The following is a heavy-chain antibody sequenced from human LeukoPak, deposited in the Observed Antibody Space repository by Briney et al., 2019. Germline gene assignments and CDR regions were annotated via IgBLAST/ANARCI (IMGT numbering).Heavy chain of an antibody. V-gene: IGHV4-34*01. CDR1: GGSFSDYY. Sequence: KTSETLSLTCAVYGGSFSDYYWSWIRQPPGKGLEWIGEINHSGSTNYNPSLKSRVTISVDTSKNQFSLKLSSVTAADTAVYYCARGLRYPYWGQGTLVTVSS. J-gene: IGHJ4*02. D-gene: IGHD2-2*01. CDR2: INHSGST. CDR3: ARGLRYPY.